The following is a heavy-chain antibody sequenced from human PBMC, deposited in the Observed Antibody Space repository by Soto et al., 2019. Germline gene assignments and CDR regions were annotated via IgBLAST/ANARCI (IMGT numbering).Heavy chain of an antibody. CDR3: TRVNLAPGYAFDI. J-gene: IGHJ3*02. D-gene: IGHD3-16*01. CDR1: GFTFCDYA. V-gene: IGHV3-49*03. CDR2: IRSKAYGGTT. Sequence: GGSLRLSCTASGFTFCDYAMSWFRQAPGKGLEWVGFIRSKAYGGTTEYAASVKGRFTISRDDSKSIAYLQMNSLKTEDTAVYYCTRVNLAPGYAFDIWGQGTMVTVSS.